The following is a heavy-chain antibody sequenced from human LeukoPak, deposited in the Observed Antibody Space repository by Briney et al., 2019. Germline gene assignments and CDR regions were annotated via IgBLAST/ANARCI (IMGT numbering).Heavy chain of an antibody. CDR2: ISWNGGNV. CDR1: GFNLDEYA. V-gene: IGHV3-9*01. Sequence: PGGSLRLSCVASGFNLDEYAMHWVRQAPGKGLEWVSGISWNGGNVGYPDSVKGRVTVSRDNAKNSLYLQLSSLRPEYTALYYCAKGASVWLLESRFDSWGQGTLGTVSS. CDR3: AKGASVWLLESRFDS. J-gene: IGHJ5*01. D-gene: IGHD4-23*01.